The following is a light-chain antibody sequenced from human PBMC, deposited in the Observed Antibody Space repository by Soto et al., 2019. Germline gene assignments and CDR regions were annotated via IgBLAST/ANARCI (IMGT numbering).Light chain of an antibody. J-gene: IGKJ1*01. Sequence: IVLTQSPGTLSLSPGERATLSCRASQSVSSSYLAWYQQKPGQAPGLLIYGASSRATGIPDRFSGSGSGTDFTLTISRLEPEDFAVYYCQQYGSSPETFGQGTKVDIK. CDR1: QSVSSSY. CDR2: GAS. V-gene: IGKV3-20*01. CDR3: QQYGSSPET.